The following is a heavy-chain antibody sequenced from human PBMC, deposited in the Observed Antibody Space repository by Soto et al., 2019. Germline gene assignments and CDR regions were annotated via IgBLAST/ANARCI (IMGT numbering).Heavy chain of an antibody. CDR2: IYYSGTT. CDR1: GGSISSSCY. Sequence: PSETLSLTCAVSGGSISSSCYWSWIRQPPGKGLEWIGNIYYSGTTNYHPSLKSRVTISLDTSKNQFSLKLSSVTADTAVYYCARLGGYYQAFDSWGQGTLVTVSS. D-gene: IGHD3-22*01. J-gene: IGHJ4*02. V-gene: IGHV4-59*08. CDR3: ARLGGYYQAFDS.